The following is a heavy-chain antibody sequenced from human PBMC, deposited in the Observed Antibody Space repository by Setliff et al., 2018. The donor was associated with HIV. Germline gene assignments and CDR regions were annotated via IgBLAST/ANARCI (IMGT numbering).Heavy chain of an antibody. V-gene: IGHV1-3*01. CDR1: RYTFTSYA. CDR3: ARAAISTTFGVVKNPHNDYMDV. J-gene: IGHJ6*03. CDR2: INAGNGNT. D-gene: IGHD3-3*01. Sequence: ASVKVSCKASRYTFTSYAMHWVRQAPGQRLEWMGWINAGNGNTKYSQKFQGRVTITRDTSVSTAYMELSSLRSEDTAVYYCARAAISTTFGVVKNPHNDYMDVWGKGTTVTVSS.